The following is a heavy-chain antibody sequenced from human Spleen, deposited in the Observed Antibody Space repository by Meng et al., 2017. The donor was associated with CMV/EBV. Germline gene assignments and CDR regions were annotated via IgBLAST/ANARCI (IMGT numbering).Heavy chain of an antibody. CDR1: GYTFTSYG. Sequence: ASVKVSCKASGYTFTSYGISWVRQAPGQGLEWKGWISGYNGNTNYAQKLQGRVTMTTDTSTSTAYMELRSLRSDDTGVYYCARETGSSLSVDYWGQGTLVTVSS. V-gene: IGHV1-18*01. J-gene: IGHJ4*01. CDR3: ARETGSSLSVDY. CDR2: ISGYNGNT. D-gene: IGHD6-6*01.